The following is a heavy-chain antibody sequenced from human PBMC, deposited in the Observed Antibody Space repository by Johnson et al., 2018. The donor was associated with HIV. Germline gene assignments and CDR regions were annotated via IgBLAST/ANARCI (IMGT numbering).Heavy chain of an antibody. D-gene: IGHD5-12*01. V-gene: IGHV3-66*02. J-gene: IGHJ3*02. Sequence: VQLVESGGGVVQPGGSLRLSCAASRFTVSGNYMTWVRQAPGKGLEWVSVVYSAGHTYYADSVKGRFTISRDNSKNTLFLQMNSLRAEDTALYYCARDRRLADAFDIWGQGTMVTVSS. CDR1: RFTVSGNY. CDR3: ARDRRLADAFDI. CDR2: VYSAGHT.